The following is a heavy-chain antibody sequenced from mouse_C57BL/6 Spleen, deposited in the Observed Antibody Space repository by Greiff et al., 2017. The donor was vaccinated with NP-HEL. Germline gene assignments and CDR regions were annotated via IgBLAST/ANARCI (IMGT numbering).Heavy chain of an antibody. CDR3: ASLPSGYYGSSGFAY. CDR2: IDPANGNT. V-gene: IGHV14-3*01. CDR1: GFNIKNTY. Sequence: VQLQQSVAELVRPGASVKLSCTASGFNIKNTYMHWVKQRPEQGLEWIGRIDPANGNTKYAPKFQGKATITADTSSNTAYLQLSSLTSEDTAIYYCASLPSGYYGSSGFAYWGQGTLVTVSA. D-gene: IGHD1-1*01. J-gene: IGHJ3*01.